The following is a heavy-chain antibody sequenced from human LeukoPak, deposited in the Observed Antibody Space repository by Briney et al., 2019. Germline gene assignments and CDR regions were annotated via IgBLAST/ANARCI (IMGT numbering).Heavy chain of an antibody. CDR3: ARLNFGDDH. CDR1: GFNVGSKH. J-gene: IGHJ4*02. CDR2: IYPGGDS. V-gene: IGHV3-53*01. D-gene: IGHD4-17*01. Sequence: PGASLRLSCAASGFNVGSKHMNWVRQAPGKGLEWVSGIYPGGDSYYADSLKGRFIISRDISKNTVFLQMNSLRDEDTAVYHCARLNFGDDHWGQGALVTVSS.